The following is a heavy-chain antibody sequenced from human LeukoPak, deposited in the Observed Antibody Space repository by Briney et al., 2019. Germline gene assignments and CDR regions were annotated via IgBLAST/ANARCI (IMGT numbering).Heavy chain of an antibody. CDR1: GFTFSSYS. Sequence: PGRSLRLACAASGFTFSSYSMNWVRQAAGKGLEWVSSISSSSSYIYYADSVKGRFTISRDNAKNSMYLQMNSLRAEDTAVYYCARDLYSSGCNYWGQGTLVTVSS. CDR3: ARDLYSSGCNY. V-gene: IGHV3-21*01. CDR2: ISSSSSYI. J-gene: IGHJ4*02. D-gene: IGHD6-19*01.